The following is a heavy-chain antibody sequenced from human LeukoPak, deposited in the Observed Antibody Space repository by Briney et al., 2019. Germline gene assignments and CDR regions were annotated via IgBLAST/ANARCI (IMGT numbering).Heavy chain of an antibody. CDR3: ARGDYYDSSGYYSFQH. D-gene: IGHD3-22*01. CDR1: GGSISSGGYY. J-gene: IGHJ1*01. Sequence: SETLSLTCTVSGGSISSGGYYWSWIRQPPGKGLEWIGYIYHSGSTYYNPSLKSRVTISVDRSKNQFSLKLSSVTAADTAVYYCARGDYYDSSGYYSFQHWGQGTLVTVSS. CDR2: IYHSGST. V-gene: IGHV4-30-2*01.